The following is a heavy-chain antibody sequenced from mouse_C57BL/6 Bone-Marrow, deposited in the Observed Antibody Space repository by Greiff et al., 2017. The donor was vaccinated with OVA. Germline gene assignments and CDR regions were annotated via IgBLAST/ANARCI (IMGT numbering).Heavy chain of an antibody. V-gene: IGHV1-26*01. D-gene: IGHD1-1*01. CDR3: ASSGTSVVGRYYYAMDY. CDR1: GYTFTDYY. Sequence: EVQLQQSGPELVKPGASVKISCKASGYTFTDYYMNWVKQSHGKSLEWIGDINPNNGGTSYNQQLQGKATLTVDKSSSTADMELRSLTSEDSAVYYCASSGTSVVGRYYYAMDYWGQGTSVTVSS. J-gene: IGHJ4*01. CDR2: INPNNGGT.